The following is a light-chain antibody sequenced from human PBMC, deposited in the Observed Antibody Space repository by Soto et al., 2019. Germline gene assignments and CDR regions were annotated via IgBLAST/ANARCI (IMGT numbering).Light chain of an antibody. V-gene: IGKV1-5*03. CDR2: KAS. Sequence: DIQMTQSPSTLSASVGDRVTITCRASQSINIWLAWFQQRPGKAPKVLIHKASTLESGVPSRFSGSGSGTEFTLTISSLRPDDFATYYCQQYERYPLTFGGGTRVEIK. CDR3: QQYERYPLT. J-gene: IGKJ4*01. CDR1: QSINIW.